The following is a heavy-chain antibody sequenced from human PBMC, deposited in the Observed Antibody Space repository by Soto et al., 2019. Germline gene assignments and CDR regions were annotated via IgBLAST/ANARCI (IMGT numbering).Heavy chain of an antibody. J-gene: IGHJ4*02. D-gene: IGHD2-2*01. V-gene: IGHV1-69*12. Sequence: QVQLVQSGAEVKKPGSSVKVSCKASGGTFNSFAFSWVRQAPGQGLEWMGGIIPIFGTANYAQKFQGRVTXXAXEFXGTTYLEVSSLRSEDTALYYCARDPCISTTCYHDFWGQGTLVTVSS. CDR2: IIPIFGTA. CDR3: ARDPCISTTCYHDF. CDR1: GGTFNSFA.